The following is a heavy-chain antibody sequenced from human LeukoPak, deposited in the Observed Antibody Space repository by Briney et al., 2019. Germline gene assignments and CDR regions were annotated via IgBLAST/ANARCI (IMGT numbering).Heavy chain of an antibody. J-gene: IGHJ4*02. Sequence: PGGSLRLSCAASGFTFSSYAMSWVRQAPGKGLEWVSAISGSGGSTYYADSVKGRFTISRDNSKNMLYLQMNSLRAEDTAVYYCAKRPDYYGSGSSIDYWGQGTLVTVSS. CDR3: AKRPDYYGSGSSIDY. CDR2: ISGSGGST. V-gene: IGHV3-23*01. D-gene: IGHD3-10*01. CDR1: GFTFSSYA.